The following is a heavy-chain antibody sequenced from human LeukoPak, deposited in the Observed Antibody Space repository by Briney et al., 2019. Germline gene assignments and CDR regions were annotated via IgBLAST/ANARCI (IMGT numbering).Heavy chain of an antibody. CDR2: INPNSGST. J-gene: IGHJ4*02. CDR3: ARAGAYDYFDY. CDR1: GYTFTGYY. V-gene: IGHV1-2*02. D-gene: IGHD3-10*01. Sequence: ASVKVSCKASGYTFTGYYMHWVRQAPGQGLEWMGWINPNSGSTNYAQKFQGRVTMTRDTSISTAYMELSRLRSDDTAVYYCARAGAYDYFDYWGQGTLVTVFS.